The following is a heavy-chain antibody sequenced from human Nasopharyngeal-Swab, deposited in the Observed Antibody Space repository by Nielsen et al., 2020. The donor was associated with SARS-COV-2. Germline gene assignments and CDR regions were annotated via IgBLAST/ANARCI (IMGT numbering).Heavy chain of an antibody. V-gene: IGHV1-24*01. J-gene: IGHJ4*02. Sequence: ASVKVSCKVSGHTLTQLSMNWVRQAPGGGLEWMGAFDPEDGETIYAQKFQGRVTMTEDTSTDTAYLELSRLTSDDTAVYYCATEEGSGTYSVNYFVYWGQGTLVTVSS. CDR3: ATEEGSGTYSVNYFVY. CDR2: FDPEDGET. CDR1: GHTLTQLS. D-gene: IGHD1-26*01.